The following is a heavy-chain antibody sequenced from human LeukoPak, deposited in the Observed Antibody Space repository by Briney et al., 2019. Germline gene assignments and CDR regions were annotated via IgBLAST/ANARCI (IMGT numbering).Heavy chain of an antibody. D-gene: IGHD3-16*02. J-gene: IGHJ4*02. V-gene: IGHV4-59*01. CDR2: IYYSGST. CDR1: GGSISSYY. CDR3: ARAEEIMITFGGVIVPYYFDY. Sequence: SETLSLTCTVAGGSISSYYWSWIRQPPGKGLEWIGYIYYSGSTNYNPSLKSRVTISVDTSKNQFSLKLSSVTAADTAVYYCARAEEIMITFGGVIVPYYFDYWGQGTLVTVSS.